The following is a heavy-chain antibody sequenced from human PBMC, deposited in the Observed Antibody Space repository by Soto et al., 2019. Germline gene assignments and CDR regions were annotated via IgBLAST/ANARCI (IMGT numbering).Heavy chain of an antibody. D-gene: IGHD2-8*01. CDR1: GFSFSAYA. V-gene: IGHV3-23*01. CDR2: LVGNGGDR. CDR3: AKDFIANNGVWEAFDM. J-gene: IGHJ3*02. Sequence: GGSLRLSCAASGFSFSAYAMNWVRQAPGKGLQWVSGLVGNGGDRNYADSVRGRFTVSRDNSKNTLYLQMNNLRDEDTAVYYCAKDFIANNGVWEAFDMWGRGTEVTVSS.